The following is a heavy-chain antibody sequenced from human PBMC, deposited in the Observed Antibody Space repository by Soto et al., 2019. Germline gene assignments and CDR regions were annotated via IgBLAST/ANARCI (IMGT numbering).Heavy chain of an antibody. D-gene: IGHD3-10*01. V-gene: IGHV3-23*01. J-gene: IGHJ4*02. CDR3: AKDRKGVITMVRGVIGDY. Sequence: EVQLLESGGGLVQPGGSLRLSCAASGFTFSSYAMSWVRQAPGKGLEWVSAISGSGGSTYYADSVKGRFTISRDNSKNTLYLQMNSLRAEDTAVYYCAKDRKGVITMVRGVIGDYWGQGTLVTVSS. CDR1: GFTFSSYA. CDR2: ISGSGGST.